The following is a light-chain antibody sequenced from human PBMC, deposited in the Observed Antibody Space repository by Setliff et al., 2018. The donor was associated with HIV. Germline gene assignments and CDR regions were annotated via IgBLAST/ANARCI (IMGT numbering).Light chain of an antibody. J-gene: IGLJ2*01. CDR2: YDG. CDR1: SSNVGSNP. Sequence: QSVLAQPPSASGTPGQRVTISCSGSSSNVGSNPVNWYQQVPGTAPKLLIYYDGRRPSGVPDRFSVSKSGTSASLAISGLQSDDEADYYCATWDDILNGVVFGGGTQLTVL. CDR3: ATWDDILNGVV. V-gene: IGLV1-44*01.